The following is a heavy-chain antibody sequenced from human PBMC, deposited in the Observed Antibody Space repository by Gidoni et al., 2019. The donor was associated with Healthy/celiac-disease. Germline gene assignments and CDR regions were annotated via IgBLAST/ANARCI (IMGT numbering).Heavy chain of an antibody. J-gene: IGHJ4*02. Sequence: QGQLGQSGAEVKKPGAAVKVSCKASGYTFTGYYMHWVRQAPGQGLEWGGWINPNGGGTNYAQKFQGGVTMTRHPSISTAFMELSRLRSDDTAVYYCASWGLAWDYWGQGTLVTVSS. CDR2: INPNGGGT. D-gene: IGHD3-16*01. CDR1: GYTFTGYY. V-gene: IGHV1-2*02. CDR3: ASWGLAWDY.